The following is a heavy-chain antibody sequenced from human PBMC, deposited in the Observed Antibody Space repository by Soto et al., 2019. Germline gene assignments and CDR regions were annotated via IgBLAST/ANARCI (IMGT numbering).Heavy chain of an antibody. J-gene: IGHJ6*02. D-gene: IGHD2-15*01. CDR1: GGTFSSYA. Sequence: SMKVSCKAFGGTFSSYAISWVRQAPGQGIEKIGRIIPILGTANYAQKFQGRVTITADESTSTAYIELSSMRSEDTSVYYCARDLQDAPPADYYYYYGMDVWGQGTTVTV. V-gene: IGHV1-69*13. CDR2: IIPILGTA. CDR3: ARDLQDAPPADYYYYYGMDV.